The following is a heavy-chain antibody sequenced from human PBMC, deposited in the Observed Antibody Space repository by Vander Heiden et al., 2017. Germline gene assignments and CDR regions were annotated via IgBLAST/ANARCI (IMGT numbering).Heavy chain of an antibody. V-gene: IGHV3-23*01. Sequence: EVQLLESGGGLVQPGGSLRLSCAASGFTFSSYAMSWVRQAPGKGLEWVSAISGSGGSTYYADSVKGRFTISRDNSKNTLYLQMNSLRAEDTAVYYCAKVSVHTGGTHDWFDPWGQGTLVTVSS. J-gene: IGHJ5*02. CDR1: GFTFSSYA. D-gene: IGHD1-1*01. CDR2: ISGSGGST. CDR3: AKVSVHTGGTHDWFDP.